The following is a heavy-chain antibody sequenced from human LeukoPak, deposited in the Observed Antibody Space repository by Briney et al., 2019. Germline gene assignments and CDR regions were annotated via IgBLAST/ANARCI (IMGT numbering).Heavy chain of an antibody. CDR1: GYTFTGYY. J-gene: IGHJ4*02. CDR2: INPNSGYT. CDR3: AREEANTRIHFDY. D-gene: IGHD3-22*01. V-gene: IGHV1-2*02. Sequence: ASVKVSCKASGYTFTGYYIHWVRQAPGQGLEWMRYINPNSGYTNYAQKFQHRVTVTRDTSISTDYMELSRLRSDDTAVYYCAREEANTRIHFDYWGQGTLVTVSS.